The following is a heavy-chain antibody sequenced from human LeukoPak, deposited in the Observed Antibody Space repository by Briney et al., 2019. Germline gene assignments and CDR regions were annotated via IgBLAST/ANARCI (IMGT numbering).Heavy chain of an antibody. CDR1: GGSISTYY. CDR3: ASRHGCSGGSCQTYYFDY. CDR2: IYYSGST. Sequence: SETLSLTCTVSGGSISTYYWSWIRQPPGTGLAWIGYIYYSGSTNYNPSLKSRVTISVDTSKNQFSLKLSSVTAADTAVYYCASRHGCSGGSCQTYYFDYWGQGTLVTVSS. D-gene: IGHD2-15*01. V-gene: IGHV4-59*08. J-gene: IGHJ4*02.